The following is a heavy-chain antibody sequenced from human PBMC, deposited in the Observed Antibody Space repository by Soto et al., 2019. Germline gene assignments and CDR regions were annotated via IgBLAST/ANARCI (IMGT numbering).Heavy chain of an antibody. Sequence: TLSLTGPVSGGSISSGGYYWSWIRQHPGKFLEWIGYIYYSGSTYYNPSLKSRVTISVDTSKNQFSLKLSSVTAADTAVYYCARADSTGIYFDYWGQGTLVTVSS. CDR1: GGSISSGGYY. V-gene: IGHV4-31*03. J-gene: IGHJ4*02. CDR2: IYYSGST. CDR3: ARADSTGIYFDY. D-gene: IGHD6-13*01.